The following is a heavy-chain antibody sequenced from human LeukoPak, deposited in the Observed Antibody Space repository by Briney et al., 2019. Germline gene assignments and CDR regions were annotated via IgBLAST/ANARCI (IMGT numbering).Heavy chain of an antibody. Sequence: GASVKVSCKVSGYTLTELSMHWVRQAPGKGLEWMGGFDPEDGETIYAQKFQGRVTMTEDTSTDTAYMELSSLRSEDTAVHYCATGYCSGGSCALYYYYGMDVWGQGTTVTVSS. CDR2: FDPEDGET. D-gene: IGHD2-15*01. V-gene: IGHV1-24*01. J-gene: IGHJ6*02. CDR1: GYTLTELS. CDR3: ATGYCSGGSCALYYYYGMDV.